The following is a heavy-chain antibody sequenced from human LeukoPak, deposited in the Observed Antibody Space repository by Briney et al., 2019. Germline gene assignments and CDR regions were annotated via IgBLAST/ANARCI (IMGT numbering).Heavy chain of an antibody. V-gene: IGHV1-2*02. D-gene: IGHD3-22*01. CDR2: INPNSGGT. CDR3: ARHGSGYYYSPYDY. CDR1: GYTFTGYY. J-gene: IGHJ4*02. Sequence: ASVKVSCKASGYTFTGYYMHWVRQAPGQGLEWMGWINPNSGGTNYAQKFQGRVTMTRDTSISTAYMELSRLRSDDTAVYYCARHGSGYYYSPYDYWGQGTLVTVSS.